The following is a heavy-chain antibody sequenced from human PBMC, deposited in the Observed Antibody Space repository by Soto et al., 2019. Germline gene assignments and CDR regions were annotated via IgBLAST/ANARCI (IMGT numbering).Heavy chain of an antibody. CDR1: GFTVSSNY. V-gene: IGHV3-66*01. CDR2: IYSAGST. Sequence: EVQLVESGGGLVQPGGSLRLSCAASGFTVSSNYMNWVRQAPGKGLEWVSVIYSAGSTYYADSVQGRFTISRDNSKNTLHLQMNSLRAEDTAVYYCARDTRYCSSACCPYYYMDVWGKGTTVTVSS. D-gene: IGHD2-2*01. CDR3: ARDTRYCSSACCPYYYMDV. J-gene: IGHJ6*03.